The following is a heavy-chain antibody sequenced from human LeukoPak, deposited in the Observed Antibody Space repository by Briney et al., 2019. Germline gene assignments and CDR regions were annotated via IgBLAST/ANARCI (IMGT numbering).Heavy chain of an antibody. CDR1: GFTFSSHG. J-gene: IGHJ6*03. D-gene: IGHD2-15*01. CDR3: AKDREDIVVVVAATLRYYYYMDV. Sequence: GGSLRLSCAASGFTFSSHGMSWVRQAPGKGLEWVSYISSSGSTIYYADSVKGRFTISRDNSKNTLYLQMNSLRAEDTAVYYCAKDREDIVVVVAATLRYYYYMDVWGKGTTVTISS. V-gene: IGHV3-48*01. CDR2: ISSSGSTI.